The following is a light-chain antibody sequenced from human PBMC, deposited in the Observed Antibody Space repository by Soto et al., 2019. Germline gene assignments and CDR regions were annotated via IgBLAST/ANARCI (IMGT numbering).Light chain of an antibody. CDR2: GAS. Sequence: EIVLTQSPGTLSLSPGERATLSCRASQSVSNYLAWYQQKPGQAPRLLIYGASSRATGIPDRFSGSGSGTDFTLTISRLEPEDVAVYYCQQYGTFRTFGQGTKVDIK. CDR3: QQYGTFRT. V-gene: IGKV3-20*01. J-gene: IGKJ1*01. CDR1: QSVSNY.